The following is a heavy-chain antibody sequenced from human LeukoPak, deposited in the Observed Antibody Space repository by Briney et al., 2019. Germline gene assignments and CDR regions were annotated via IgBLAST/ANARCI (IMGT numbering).Heavy chain of an antibody. CDR1: GGSFSGYY. J-gene: IGHJ6*02. D-gene: IGHD6-13*01. CDR2: INHSGST. Sequence: KSSESLSLTCAVYGGSFSGYYWSWIRQPPGKGLEWIGEINHSGSTNYNPSLKSRVTISVDTSKNQFSLKLSSVTAADTAVYYCARGRVAAPTAPPHAPHPYYYYYGMDVWGQGTTVTVSS. V-gene: IGHV4-34*01. CDR3: ARGRVAAPTAPPHAPHPYYYYYGMDV.